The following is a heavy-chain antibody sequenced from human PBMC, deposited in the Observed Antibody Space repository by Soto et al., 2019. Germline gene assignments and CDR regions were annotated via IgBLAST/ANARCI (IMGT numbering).Heavy chain of an antibody. CDR1: GSTFSSSE. J-gene: IGHJ3*02. CDR3: ARVNNYYDSSGYGDAFDI. V-gene: IGHV3-48*03. Sequence: PGGSLRLSCAASGSTFSSSEMHWVRQAPGKGLEWVSYISKSSGVIYYADSVKGRFTISRDNAKNSLYLQMNSLRAEDTAVYYCARVNNYYDSSGYGDAFDIWGQGTMVTVSS. D-gene: IGHD3-22*01. CDR2: ISKSSGVI.